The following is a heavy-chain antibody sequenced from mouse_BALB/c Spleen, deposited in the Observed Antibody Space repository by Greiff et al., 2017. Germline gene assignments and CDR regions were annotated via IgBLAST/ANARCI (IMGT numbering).Heavy chain of an antibody. Sequence: LQQPGSELVRPGASVKLSCKASGYTFTSYWMHWVKQRPGQGLEWIGNIYPGSGSTNYDEKFKSKATLTVDTSSSTAYMQLSSLTSEDSAVYYCTRSGYYYGSSYYFDYWGQGTTLTVSS. CDR1: GYTFTSYW. J-gene: IGHJ2*01. CDR3: TRSGYYYGSSYYFDY. D-gene: IGHD1-1*01. V-gene: IGHV1S22*01. CDR2: IYPGSGST.